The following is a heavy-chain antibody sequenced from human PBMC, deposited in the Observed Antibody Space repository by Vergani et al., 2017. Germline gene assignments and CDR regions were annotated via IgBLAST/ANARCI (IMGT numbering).Heavy chain of an antibody. V-gene: IGHV3-30*04. CDR2: ISYDGSNK. J-gene: IGHJ4*02. CDR3: ARDPNYYDSSGYYYYFDY. D-gene: IGHD3-22*01. Sequence: QVQLVESGGGVVQPGRSLRLSCAASGFTFSSYAMHWVRQAPGKGLEWVAVISYDGSNKYYADSVKGRFTISRDNSKNTLYLQMNSLRAEDTAVYYCARDPNYYDSSGYYYYFDYGGQGTLVTVSS. CDR1: GFTFSSYA.